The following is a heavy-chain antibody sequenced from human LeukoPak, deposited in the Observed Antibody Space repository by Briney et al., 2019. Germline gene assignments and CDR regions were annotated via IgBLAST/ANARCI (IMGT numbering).Heavy chain of an antibody. CDR3: ARDKRRGNYYGSGSDY. D-gene: IGHD3-10*01. V-gene: IGHV1-18*01. CDR2: ISAYNGNT. Sequence: ASVKVSCKTSGYTFTNYDINWVRQAPGQGLEWMGWISAYNGNTNYAQKLQGRVTMTTDTSTSTAYMELRSLRSDDTAVYYCARDKRRGNYYGSGSDYWGQGTLVTVSS. J-gene: IGHJ4*02. CDR1: GYTFTNYD.